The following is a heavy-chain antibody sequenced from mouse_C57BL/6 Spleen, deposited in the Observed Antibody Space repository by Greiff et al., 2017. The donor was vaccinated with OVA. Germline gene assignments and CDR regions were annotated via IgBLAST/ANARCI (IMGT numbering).Heavy chain of an antibody. V-gene: IGHV5-16*01. CDR2: INYDGSST. CDR1: GFTFSDYY. J-gene: IGHJ1*03. CDR3: ARDYYYGGYFDV. Sequence: EVKLVESEGGLVQPGSSMKLSCTASGFTFSDYYMAWVRQVPEKGLEWVANINYDGSSTYYLDSLKSRFIISRDNAKNILYLQMSSLKSEDTATYYCARDYYYGGYFDVWGTGTTVTVSS. D-gene: IGHD1-1*01.